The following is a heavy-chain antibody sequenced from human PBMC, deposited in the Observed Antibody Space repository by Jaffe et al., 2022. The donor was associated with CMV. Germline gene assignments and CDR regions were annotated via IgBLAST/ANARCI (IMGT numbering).Heavy chain of an antibody. Sequence: QLQLQESGPGLVKPSETLSLTCTVSGGSISSSSYYWGWIRQPPGKGLEWIGSIYYSGSTYYNPSLKSRVTISVDTSKNQFSLKLSSVTAADTAVYYCARHAPPRQVADYNWFDPWGQGTLVTVSS. J-gene: IGHJ5*02. V-gene: IGHV4-39*01. CDR2: IYYSGST. D-gene: IGHD2-15*01. CDR1: GGSISSSSYY. CDR3: ARHAPPRQVADYNWFDP.